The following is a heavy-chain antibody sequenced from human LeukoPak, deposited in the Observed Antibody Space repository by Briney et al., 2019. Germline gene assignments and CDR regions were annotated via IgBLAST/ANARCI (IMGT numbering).Heavy chain of an antibody. CDR1: GYTFTNYG. Sequence: ASVKVSCKASGYTFTNYGINWVRQAPGQGLEWMGWISTYNGDTNYAQKFQGRVTMTRDTPSSTAYMELSRLRFDDTVVYYCARGPRITIFGVVMANDAFDIWGQGTMVTVSS. V-gene: IGHV1-18*01. CDR3: ARGPRITIFGVVMANDAFDI. D-gene: IGHD3-3*01. J-gene: IGHJ3*02. CDR2: ISTYNGDT.